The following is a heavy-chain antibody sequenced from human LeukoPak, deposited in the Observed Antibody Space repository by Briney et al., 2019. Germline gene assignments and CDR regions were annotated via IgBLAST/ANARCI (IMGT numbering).Heavy chain of an antibody. CDR3: ARSRRARLERSSGWYYYFDY. Sequence: PSETLSLTCTVSGGSISSYYWSWIRQPAGKGLEWIGRIYTSGSTNYNPSLKSRVTMSVDTSKNQFSLKLSSVTAADTAVYYCARSRRARLERSSGWYYYFDYWGQGTLVTVSS. V-gene: IGHV4-4*07. CDR1: GGSISSYY. D-gene: IGHD6-19*01. J-gene: IGHJ4*02. CDR2: IYTSGST.